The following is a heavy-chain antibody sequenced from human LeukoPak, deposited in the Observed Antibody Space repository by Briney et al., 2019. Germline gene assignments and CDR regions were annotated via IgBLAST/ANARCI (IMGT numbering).Heavy chain of an antibody. Sequence: PGGSLRLSCAASGFTFSSYSMNWVRQAPGKGLDWVAVILENGSNQYYADSVKGRFTISRDNSKNTLFLQMNSLRGEDTAMYYCARVQGGGYRTADYWGQGTLVTVSS. D-gene: IGHD6-19*01. CDR1: GFTFSSYS. CDR3: ARVQGGGYRTADY. J-gene: IGHJ4*02. CDR2: ILENGSNQ. V-gene: IGHV3-30*03.